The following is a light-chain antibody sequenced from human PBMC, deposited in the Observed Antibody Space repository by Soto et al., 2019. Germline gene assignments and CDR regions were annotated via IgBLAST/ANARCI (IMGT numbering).Light chain of an antibody. CDR1: STDVGGYNY. V-gene: IGLV2-14*01. Sequence: QDAGTQPAWVCGSLGLSITFSCTGTSTDVGGYNYVSWYQQHPGKAPKLMIYEVSNRPSGVSNRFSGSKSGNTASLSISGLQAEDEADYYCTSYTSRSTLVFGTGTKVTVL. J-gene: IGLJ1*01. CDR2: EVS. CDR3: TSYTSRSTLV.